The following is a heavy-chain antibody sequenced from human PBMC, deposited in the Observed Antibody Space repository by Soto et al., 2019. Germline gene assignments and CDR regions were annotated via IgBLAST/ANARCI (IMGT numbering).Heavy chain of an antibody. J-gene: IGHJ6*02. CDR1: GYTFTTYG. CDR3: ARGLPITIFGVVIIGAMDV. CDR2: ISTYNGNT. D-gene: IGHD3-3*01. V-gene: IGHV1-18*01. Sequence: ASVKVSCKASGYTFTTYGISWLRQAPGQGLEWMGWISTYNGNTNYAQKLQGRVTLTTDTSTTTAYMELRSLRSDDTAVYYCARGLPITIFGVVIIGAMDVWGQGTTVTLSS.